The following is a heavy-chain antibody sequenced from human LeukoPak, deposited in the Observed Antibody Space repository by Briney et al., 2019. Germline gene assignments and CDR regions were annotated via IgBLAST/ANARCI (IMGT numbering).Heavy chain of an antibody. CDR1: GGSFSGYY. CDR2: INHSGST. J-gene: IGHJ5*02. D-gene: IGHD1-1*01. CDR3: ATLQRKGSRWFDP. V-gene: IGHV4-34*01. Sequence: SETLSLTCAVYGGSFSGYYWSWIRQPPGKGLEWIGEINHSGSTNYNPSLKSRVTISVDTSKNQFSLKLSSVTAADTAVYYCATLQRKGSRWFDPWGQGTLVTVSS.